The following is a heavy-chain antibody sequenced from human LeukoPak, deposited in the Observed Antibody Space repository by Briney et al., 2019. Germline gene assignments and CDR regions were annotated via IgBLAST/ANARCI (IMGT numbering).Heavy chain of an antibody. Sequence: GGSLILSCAASGFTFSSYAMSWVRQAPGKGLAWDSVISGSGGTTYYADSVKGRFVISRDNSKNTLYLQMNSLRAEDTAVYYCAKEAYSSGLRHIDYWGQGTLVTVSS. CDR3: AKEAYSSGLRHIDY. J-gene: IGHJ4*02. CDR1: GFTFSSYA. D-gene: IGHD3-16*01. V-gene: IGHV3-23*01. CDR2: ISGSGGTT.